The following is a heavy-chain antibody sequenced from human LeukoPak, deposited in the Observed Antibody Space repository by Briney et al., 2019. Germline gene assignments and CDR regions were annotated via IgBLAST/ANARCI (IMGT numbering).Heavy chain of an antibody. CDR2: INHSGST. Sequence: PSETLSLTCAVYGGSFSGYYWSWIRQPPGKGLEWIGEINHSGSTNYNPSLKSRVTISVDTSKNQFSLKLSSVTAAGTAVYYCARGGALGGYFDYWGQGTLVTVSS. CDR3: ARGGALGGYFDY. CDR1: GGSFSGYY. V-gene: IGHV4-34*01. D-gene: IGHD3-16*01. J-gene: IGHJ4*02.